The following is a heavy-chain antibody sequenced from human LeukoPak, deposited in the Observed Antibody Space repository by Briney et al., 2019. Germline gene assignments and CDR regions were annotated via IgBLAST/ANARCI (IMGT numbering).Heavy chain of an antibody. D-gene: IGHD1-26*01. J-gene: IGHJ4*02. CDR3: AKDRRKLIDY. V-gene: IGHV3-30*18. Sequence: PGGSLRLSCAASGFTFSSYGMHWVRQAPGKGLEWVAVISYDGSNKYYADSVKGRFTISRDNSKNTLYLQMNSLRAEDTAVYYCAKDRRKLIDYWGQGTLVTVSS. CDR2: ISYDGSNK. CDR1: GFTFSSYG.